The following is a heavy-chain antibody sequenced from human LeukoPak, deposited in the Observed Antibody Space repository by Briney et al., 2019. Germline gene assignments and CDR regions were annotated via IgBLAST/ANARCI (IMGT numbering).Heavy chain of an antibody. Sequence: PSETLSLTRTVSGGSINSYYWGWLRQPPGKGLQWIGYIYYSGSTNYNPSLKSRVTISVDTSKNQFSLKLSSVTAADTAVYYCARRVGATDGYYWGQGTLVTVSS. CDR3: ARRVGATDGYY. CDR2: IYYSGST. CDR1: GGSINSYY. V-gene: IGHV4-59*01. J-gene: IGHJ4*02. D-gene: IGHD1-26*01.